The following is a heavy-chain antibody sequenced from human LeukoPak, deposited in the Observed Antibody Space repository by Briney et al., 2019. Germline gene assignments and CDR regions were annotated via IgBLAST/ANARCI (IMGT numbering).Heavy chain of an antibody. Sequence: GGSLRLSCSTSGFTFSRYDYNWVRQAPGKGLEWISYISISGVTKYYADSVRGRFTVSRDNARDSLYLQMDSLRAEDTATYYCTSHGSTYYFDYCGQGTQVTVSS. V-gene: IGHV3-48*03. CDR3: TSHGSTYYFDY. CDR2: ISISGVTK. CDR1: GFTFSRYD. D-gene: IGHD5/OR15-5a*01. J-gene: IGHJ4*02.